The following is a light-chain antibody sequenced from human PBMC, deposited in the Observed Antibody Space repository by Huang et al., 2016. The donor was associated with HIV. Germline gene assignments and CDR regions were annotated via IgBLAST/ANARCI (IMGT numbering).Light chain of an antibody. CDR1: QSVSSSC. CDR2: GTS. Sequence: EIVLTQSPGTRSLSPGEGVTLSCRASQSVSSSCVAWYQQKPGQAPRLLIYGTSSRVTGIPDRFSGSGSGTDFTLTISRVEPEDFAVYYCQQYGSSPWTFGQGTKVEIK. CDR3: QQYGSSPWT. V-gene: IGKV3-20*01. J-gene: IGKJ1*01.